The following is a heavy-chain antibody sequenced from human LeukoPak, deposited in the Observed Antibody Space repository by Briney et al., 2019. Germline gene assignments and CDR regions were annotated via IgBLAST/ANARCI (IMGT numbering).Heavy chain of an antibody. J-gene: IGHJ4*02. V-gene: IGHV4-39*07. CDR2: IYYSGST. Sequence: SETLSLTCTVSGSSISSSSYYWGWTRQPPGKGLEWIGSIYYSGSTYYNPSLKSRVTISVDTSKNQFSLKLSSVTAADTAVYYCARAVVRGVMPFDYWGQGTLVTVSS. D-gene: IGHD3-10*01. CDR1: GSSISSSSYY. CDR3: ARAVVRGVMPFDY.